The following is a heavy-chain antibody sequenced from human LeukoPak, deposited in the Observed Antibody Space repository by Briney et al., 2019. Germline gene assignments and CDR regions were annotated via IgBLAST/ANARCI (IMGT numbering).Heavy chain of an antibody. D-gene: IGHD6-19*01. CDR3: AKGGAVAGTIYFQY. J-gene: IGHJ1*01. Sequence: PGGSLRLSCAAAGLTFSSYAMSWVRQAPGKGLEWVSGIRASGDSTYYADSVRGRFIISRDNSKNTLYLQMNSLRAEDTAVYYCAKGGAVAGTIYFQYWGQGTLVTVSS. CDR2: IRASGDST. CDR1: GLTFSSYA. V-gene: IGHV3-23*01.